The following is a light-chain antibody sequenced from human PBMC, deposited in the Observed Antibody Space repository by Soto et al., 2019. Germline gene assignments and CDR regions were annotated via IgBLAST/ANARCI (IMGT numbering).Light chain of an antibody. Sequence: DIQMTQSPSTLSASVGDRVTITCRVSQNIDPWLAWFQQKPGRAPNLLIYRASDLQSGVPSRFSGSGSGTVFTLTISSLQPDDFATYYCQQYDTFPWTFGQGTKVEVK. CDR3: QQYDTFPWT. J-gene: IGKJ1*01. CDR2: RAS. V-gene: IGKV1-5*03. CDR1: QNIDPW.